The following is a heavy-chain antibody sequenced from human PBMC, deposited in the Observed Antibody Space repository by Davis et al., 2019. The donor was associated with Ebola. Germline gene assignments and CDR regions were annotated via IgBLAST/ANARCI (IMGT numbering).Heavy chain of an antibody. CDR1: GGSISSYY. J-gene: IGHJ6*02. V-gene: IGHV4-59*01. CDR2: IYTGSA. Sequence: SETLSLTCNVSGGSISSYYWSWVRQAPGKGLELMAYIYTGSANYNPSLNGRATISVSPSINQFSLTLKSVTAADTAVYSCARGEWFPTGYGMDVWGQGTTVTVSS. CDR3: ARGEWFPTGYGMDV. D-gene: IGHD3-3*01.